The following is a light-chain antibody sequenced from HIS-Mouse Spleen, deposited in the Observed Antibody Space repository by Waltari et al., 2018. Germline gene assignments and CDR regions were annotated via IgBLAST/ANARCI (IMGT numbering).Light chain of an antibody. CDR3: YSTDSSGNHRV. V-gene: IGLV3-10*01. CDR2: EAS. Sequence: YELTQPPSVSVSPGQTARITCSGDALPKKYAYWYQQKSGQAPVLVNYEASKRPAGVPERVSGSSSGTMATLTISGAQVEDEADYYCYSTDSSGNHRVFGGGTKLTVL. J-gene: IGLJ2*01. CDR1: ALPKKY.